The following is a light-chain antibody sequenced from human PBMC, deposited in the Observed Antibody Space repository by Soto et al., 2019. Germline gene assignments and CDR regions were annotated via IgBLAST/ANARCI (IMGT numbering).Light chain of an antibody. CDR2: SNN. V-gene: IGLV1-44*01. J-gene: IGLJ1*01. Sequence: QSALTQPPSASGTPGQRVTISCSGSSPNIGRNTVNWYQQLPGTAPKLLIYSNNQRPSGVPDRFSGSQSGTSASLAISGLQSEDEAEYYCAAWDDSLNGYVLGTGTKLTVL. CDR1: SPNIGRNT. CDR3: AAWDDSLNGYV.